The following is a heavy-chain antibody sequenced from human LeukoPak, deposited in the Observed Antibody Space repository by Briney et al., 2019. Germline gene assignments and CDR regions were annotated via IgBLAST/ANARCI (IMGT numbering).Heavy chain of an antibody. CDR1: GYSFTEYW. CDR2: IYPGNSDT. CDR3: ARLWGGTDPADDAFDV. D-gene: IGHD5-18*01. J-gene: IGHJ3*01. V-gene: IGHV5-51*01. Sequence: PGESLKISCKGSGYSFTEYWIGWVRQVPGKGLEWMGIIYPGNSDTKYGPSFQGQATISADKSIDTAYLQWSSLKASATGMYYCARLWGGTDPADDAFDVWGQGTWVTVSS.